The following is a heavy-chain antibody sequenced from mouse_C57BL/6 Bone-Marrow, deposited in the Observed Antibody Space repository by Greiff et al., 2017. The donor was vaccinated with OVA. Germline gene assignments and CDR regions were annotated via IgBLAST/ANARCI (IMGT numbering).Heavy chain of an antibody. D-gene: IGHD4-1*01. CDR3: ARHASTGKYFDY. J-gene: IGHJ2*01. CDR1: GFSLTSYG. V-gene: IGHV2-6-1*01. Sequence: VKVEESGPGLVAPSQSLSITCTVSGFSLTSYGVHWVRQPPGKGLEWLVVIWSDGSTTYNSALKSRLSISKDNSKSQVFLKMNSLQTDDTAMYYCARHASTGKYFDYWGQGTTLTVSS. CDR2: IWSDGST.